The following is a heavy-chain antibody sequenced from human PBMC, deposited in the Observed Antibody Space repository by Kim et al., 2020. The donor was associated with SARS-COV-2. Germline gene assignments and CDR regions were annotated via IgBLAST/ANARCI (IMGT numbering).Heavy chain of an antibody. Sequence: GGSLRLSCSASGFTFSSYTMHWVRQAPGKGLEYVSAISSNGGSTYYADSVKGRFTISRDNSKNTLYLQMSSLRAEDTAVYYCVKRVLGGAGSEMATAGTCFDYLGQGTPVTVSS. CDR1: GFTFSSYT. CDR2: ISSNGGST. D-gene: IGHD5-12*01. V-gene: IGHV3-64D*09. CDR3: VKRVLGGAGSEMATAGTCFDY. J-gene: IGHJ4*02.